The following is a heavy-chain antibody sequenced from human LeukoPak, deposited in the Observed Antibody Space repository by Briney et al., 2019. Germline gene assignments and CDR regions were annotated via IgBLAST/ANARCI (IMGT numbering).Heavy chain of an antibody. CDR3: TTGPFDYYGSASYLANGMDV. Sequence: PGGSHRLSCAASGFTFSNAWMSWVRQAPGKGLEWVGRIKSKTDGGTTDYTAPVKGRFTISRDDSKNTLYLQMNSLKTVDTAVYYCTTGPFDYYGSASYLANGMDVWGQGTTVTVSS. V-gene: IGHV3-15*01. CDR2: IKSKTDGGTT. J-gene: IGHJ6*02. D-gene: IGHD3-10*01. CDR1: GFTFSNAW.